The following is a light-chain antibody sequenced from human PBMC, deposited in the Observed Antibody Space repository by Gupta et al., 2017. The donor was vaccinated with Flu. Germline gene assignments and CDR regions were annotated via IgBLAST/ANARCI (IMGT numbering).Light chain of an antibody. Sequence: QSALTQPPSASGSPGQSVTISCTGTSSDVGGDNYVSWYQQHPGKAPKLMIFEVSKRPSGVPARFSGSKSGNTASLTISGRHADDEADYYCSSYAGGNNVVFGGGTKLTVL. V-gene: IGLV2-8*01. CDR2: EVS. CDR1: SSDVGGDNY. CDR3: SSYAGGNNVV. J-gene: IGLJ2*01.